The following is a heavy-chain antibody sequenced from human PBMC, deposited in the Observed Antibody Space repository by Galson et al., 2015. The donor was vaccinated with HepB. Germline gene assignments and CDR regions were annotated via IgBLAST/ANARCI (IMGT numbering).Heavy chain of an antibody. J-gene: IGHJ4*02. D-gene: IGHD5-12*01. CDR1: GYTFTSYG. Sequence: SVKVSCKASGYTFTSYGISWVRQAPGQGLEWMGWISAYNGNTNYAQKLQGRVTMTTDTSTSTAYMELRSLRSDDTAVYYCARAQPDIVATISTYYFDYWGQGTLVTVSS. CDR3: ARAQPDIVATISTYYFDY. CDR2: ISAYNGNT. V-gene: IGHV1-18*04.